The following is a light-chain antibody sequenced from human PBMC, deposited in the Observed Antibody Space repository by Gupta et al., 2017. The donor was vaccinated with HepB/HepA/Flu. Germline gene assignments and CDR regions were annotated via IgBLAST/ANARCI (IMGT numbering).Light chain of an antibody. V-gene: IGKV2-28*01. Sequence: EIVMTQSPLSLLVTPGGQASTSCRSSQILMYSDGYNYLGWYLQKPGQSPQILIYLGSNRLSGGPDRFSGSGAGTDFTLQISRVEAEEVGVYYCMQTLQPPWTFGPGTQVEIK. CDR1: QILMYSDGYNY. CDR3: MQTLQPPWT. CDR2: LGS. J-gene: IGKJ1*01.